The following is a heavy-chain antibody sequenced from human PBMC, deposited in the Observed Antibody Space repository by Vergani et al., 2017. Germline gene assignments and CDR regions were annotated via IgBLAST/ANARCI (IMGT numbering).Heavy chain of an antibody. D-gene: IGHD3-10*01. CDR2: ISWDGGST. V-gene: IGHV3-43*01. CDR3: AKDLGMVRGVATDY. CDR1: GFTFDDYT. J-gene: IGHJ4*02. Sequence: EVQLVESGGVVVQPGGSLRLSCAASGFTFDDYTMHWVRQAPGQGLEWVSLISWDGGSTYYADSVKGRFTISRDNSKNSLYLQMNSLRTEDTALYYCAKDLGMVRGVATDYWGQGTLVTVSS.